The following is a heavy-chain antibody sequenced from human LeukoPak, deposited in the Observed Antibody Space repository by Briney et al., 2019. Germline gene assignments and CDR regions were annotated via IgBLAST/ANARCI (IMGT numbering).Heavy chain of an antibody. V-gene: IGHV1-2*06. CDR1: GYTFTDYY. Sequence: ASVKVSCKASGYTFTDYYMHWVRQAPGQGLEWMGRINPNSGGTNYAQKFQARVTMTRDTSISTAYMELSRLRSDDTALYYCARAAYYYDGSGYYLGDWGQGTLVSVSS. CDR2: INPNSGGT. CDR3: ARAAYYYDGSGYYLGD. J-gene: IGHJ4*02. D-gene: IGHD3-22*01.